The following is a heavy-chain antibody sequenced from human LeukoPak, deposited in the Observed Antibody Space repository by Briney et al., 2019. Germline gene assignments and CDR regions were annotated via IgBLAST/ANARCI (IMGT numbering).Heavy chain of an antibody. J-gene: IGHJ4*02. V-gene: IGHV4-59*08. Sequence: SETLSLTCTVSGGSISSYYWSWLRQPPGKGLEWIGYIYYSGSTNYNPSLKSRVTISVDTSKNQFSLKLSSVTAADTAVYYCARLRLTPNQFDYWGQGTLVTVSS. CDR3: ARLRLTPNQFDY. CDR1: GGSISSYY. D-gene: IGHD3-9*01. CDR2: IYYSGST.